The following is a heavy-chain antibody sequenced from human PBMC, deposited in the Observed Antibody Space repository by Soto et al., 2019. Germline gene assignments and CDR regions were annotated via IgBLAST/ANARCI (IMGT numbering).Heavy chain of an antibody. CDR2: ISAYIGNT. CDR1: GYTFTSYG. CDR3: AGSPRDSSAYYITY. D-gene: IGHD3-22*01. Sequence: QVQLVQSGAEVKKPGASVKVSCKASGYTFTSYGISWVRQAPGQGLEWMGWISAYIGNTNYAQNLQGRVTMTTDTSTSTAYMELRSLRSDDTAVYYCAGSPRDSSAYYITYWGQGTLVTVSS. J-gene: IGHJ4*02. V-gene: IGHV1-18*01.